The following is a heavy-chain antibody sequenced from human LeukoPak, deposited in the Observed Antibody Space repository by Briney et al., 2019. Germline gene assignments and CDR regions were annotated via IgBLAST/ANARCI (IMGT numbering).Heavy chain of an antibody. CDR3: AREGAVAVEGTFDP. J-gene: IGHJ5*02. D-gene: IGHD6-19*01. Sequence: PSETLSPTCTVSGGSISSSSYYWGWIRQPLGKGLEWIGSIYYSGSTYYNPSLKSRVTISVDTSKNQFSLKLSSVTAADTAVYYCAREGAVAVEGTFDPWGQGTLVTVSS. CDR1: GGSISSSSYY. V-gene: IGHV4-39*07. CDR2: IYYSGST.